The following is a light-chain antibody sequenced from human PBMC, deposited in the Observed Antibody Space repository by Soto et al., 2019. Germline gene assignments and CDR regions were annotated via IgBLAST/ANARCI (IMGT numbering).Light chain of an antibody. CDR3: QQYNSYWT. V-gene: IGKV1-17*01. CDR2: DAS. CDR1: QGIRND. Sequence: IQRTQSRSSMSSSVGYRVTSTCRASQGIRNDLGWYQQKPGEHPKILIYDASSLESGVPSRFRGSGSGTEFTLTISSLQPDDFATYYCQQYNSYWTFGKGTKVDIK. J-gene: IGKJ1*01.